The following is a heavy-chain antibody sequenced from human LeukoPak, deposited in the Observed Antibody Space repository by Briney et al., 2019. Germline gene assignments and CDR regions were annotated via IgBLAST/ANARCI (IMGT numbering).Heavy chain of an antibody. Sequence: SETLSLTSSVYGGSISCLYWRWLRQPPGLGLEGLVYPYYSGSTNYNRSLTSRVTISVDTAKSQFSLRLSSVTAADTAVYYCAGVPPGGVIAGGGFDYWGQGTLVTVSS. CDR2: PYYSGST. CDR3: AGVPPGGVIAGGGFDY. V-gene: IGHV4-59*01. J-gene: IGHJ4*02. D-gene: IGHD3-16*02. CDR1: GGSISCLY.